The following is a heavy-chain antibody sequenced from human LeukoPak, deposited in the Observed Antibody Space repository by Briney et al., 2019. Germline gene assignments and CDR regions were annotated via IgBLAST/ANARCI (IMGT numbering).Heavy chain of an antibody. Sequence: GGSLRLSCAASGFTFSSYAMPWVRQAPGKGLEWVAVISYDGSNKYYADSVKGRFTISRDNSKNTLYLQMNSLRAEDTAVYYCARDYDSSGYFDYWGQGTLVTVSS. D-gene: IGHD3-22*01. CDR2: ISYDGSNK. CDR1: GFTFSSYA. V-gene: IGHV3-30-3*01. CDR3: ARDYDSSGYFDY. J-gene: IGHJ4*02.